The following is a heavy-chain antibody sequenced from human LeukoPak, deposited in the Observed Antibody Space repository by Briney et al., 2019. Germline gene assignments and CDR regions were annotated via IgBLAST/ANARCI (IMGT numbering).Heavy chain of an antibody. J-gene: IGHJ4*02. CDR1: GFTFSSYW. CDR3: ARLQSSSWYRRQDYFDY. V-gene: IGHV3-7*01. CDR2: IKQDGSEK. D-gene: IGHD6-13*01. Sequence: PGGSLRLSCAASGFTFSSYWMSWVRQAPGKGLEWVANIKQDGSEKYYVDSVKGRFTISRDNAKNSLYLQMNSLRAEDTAVYYCARLQSSSWYRRQDYFDYWGQGTLVTVSS.